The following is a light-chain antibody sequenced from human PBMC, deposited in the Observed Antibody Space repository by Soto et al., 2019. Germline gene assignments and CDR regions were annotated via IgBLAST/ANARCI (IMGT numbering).Light chain of an antibody. CDR3: SSYAGSNNVV. J-gene: IGLJ2*01. CDR1: SSDVGGYNY. Sequence: QSALTQPPSASRSPGQSVTISCTGTSSDVGGYNYVSWYQQHPDKAPKLMIYDVSKRPSGVPDRFSGSKSGNTASLTVSGLQAEDEADYYCSSYAGSNNVVFGGGTKLTVL. CDR2: DVS. V-gene: IGLV2-8*02.